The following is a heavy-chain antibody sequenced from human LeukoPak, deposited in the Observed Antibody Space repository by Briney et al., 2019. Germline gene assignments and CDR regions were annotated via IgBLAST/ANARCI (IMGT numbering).Heavy chain of an antibody. Sequence: VASVKVSCKASGGTFSSYAISWVRQAPGQGLEWMGGIIPIFGTANYAQKFQGRVTITADKSTSTAYMELSSLRSEDTAVYYCAGWDQEQQPRHDYYFDYWGQGTLVTVSS. J-gene: IGHJ4*02. CDR2: IIPIFGTA. V-gene: IGHV1-69*06. CDR1: GGTFSSYA. D-gene: IGHD6-13*01. CDR3: AGWDQEQQPRHDYYFDY.